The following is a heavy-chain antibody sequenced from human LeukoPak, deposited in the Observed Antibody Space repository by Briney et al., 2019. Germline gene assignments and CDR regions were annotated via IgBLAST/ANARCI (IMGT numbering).Heavy chain of an antibody. CDR1: GVSISSSNW. D-gene: IGHD1-26*01. J-gene: IGHJ4*02. CDR2: IYHSGST. CDR3: ARVSSGATTVDY. V-gene: IGHV4-4*02. Sequence: PSETLSLTCAVSGVSISSSNWWSWVRQPPGKGLEWIGEIYHSGSTNYNPSLKSRVTISVDKSKNQFSLKLSSVTAADTAVYYCARVSSGATTVDYWGQGTLVTVSS.